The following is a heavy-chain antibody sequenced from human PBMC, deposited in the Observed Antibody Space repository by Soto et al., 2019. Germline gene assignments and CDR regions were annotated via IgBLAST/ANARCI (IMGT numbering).Heavy chain of an antibody. V-gene: IGHV4-59*01. CDR1: GGSISSYY. CDR2: IYYSGST. D-gene: IGHD3-3*01. Sequence: SETLSLTCTVSGGSISSYYWSWIRQPPGKGLEWIGYIYYSGSTNYNPSLKSRVTISVDTSKNQFSLELSSVTAADTAVYYCASLPYDFWSGSNDYWGQGTLVTVSS. J-gene: IGHJ4*02. CDR3: ASLPYDFWSGSNDY.